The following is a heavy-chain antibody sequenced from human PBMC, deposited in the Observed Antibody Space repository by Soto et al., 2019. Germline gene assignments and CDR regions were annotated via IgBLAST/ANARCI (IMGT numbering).Heavy chain of an antibody. CDR3: ARNKVDTAMVGYYYYGMDV. CDR1: GYSFTSYW. V-gene: IGHV5-51*01. D-gene: IGHD5-18*01. Sequence: PGESLKISCXGSGYSFTSYWIGWVRQMPGKGLEWMGIIYPGDSDTRYSPSFQGQVTISADKSISTAYLQWSSLKASDTAMYYCARNKVDTAMVGYYYYGMDVWGQGTTVTVSS. CDR2: IYPGDSDT. J-gene: IGHJ6*02.